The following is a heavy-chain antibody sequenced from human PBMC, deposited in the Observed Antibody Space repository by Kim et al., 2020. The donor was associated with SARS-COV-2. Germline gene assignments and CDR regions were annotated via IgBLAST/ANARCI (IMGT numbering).Heavy chain of an antibody. CDR1: GGSISSYY. V-gene: IGHV4-59*08. J-gene: IGHJ6*03. CDR2: IYYSGST. CDR3: ARGKGRPYYYYYMDV. Sequence: SETLSLTCTVSGGSISSYYWSWIRQPPGKGLEWIGYIYYSGSTNYNPSLKSRVTISVDTSKNQFSLKLSSVTAADTAVYYCARGKGRPYYYYYMDVWVKG.